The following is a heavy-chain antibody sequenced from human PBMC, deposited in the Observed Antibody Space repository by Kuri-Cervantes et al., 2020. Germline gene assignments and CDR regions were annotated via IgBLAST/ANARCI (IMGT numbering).Heavy chain of an antibody. Sequence: GESLKISCAASEFTFSDYYISWIRQAPGKGLEWVLYIWSSDNTIYYADSVKGRFTISRDNAKNTVYLQMNSLTGEDAAIYYCARGHYGLDVWGQGTTVTVSS. CDR1: EFTFSDYY. CDR3: ARGHYGLDV. J-gene: IGHJ6*02. D-gene: IGHD3-10*01. CDR2: IWSSDNTI. V-gene: IGHV3-11*01.